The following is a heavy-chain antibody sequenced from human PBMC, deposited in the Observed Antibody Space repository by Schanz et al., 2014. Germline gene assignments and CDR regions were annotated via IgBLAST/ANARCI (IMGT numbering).Heavy chain of an antibody. CDR2: INPSGGST. V-gene: IGHV1-46*01. D-gene: IGHD4-17*01. Sequence: QVQLVQSGSELKKPGASVKVSCKASGYTFAMYDMNWVRQAPGQGLEWMGIINPSGGSTNYAQKFQGRVTMTSDTSTSTVYMELSSLRSEDTAVYYCARNYGGHSEESDRYGMDVWGQGTTVTVSS. CDR3: ARNYGGHSEESDRYGMDV. CDR1: GYTFAMYD. J-gene: IGHJ6*02.